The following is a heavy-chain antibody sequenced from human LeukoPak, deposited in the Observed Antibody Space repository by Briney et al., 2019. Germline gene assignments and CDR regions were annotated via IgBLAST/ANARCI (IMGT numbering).Heavy chain of an antibody. CDR3: ARDRTLVAGDAFDI. V-gene: IGHV6-1*01. CDR1: GDSVSSNSAA. CDR2: TYYRSKWYN. D-gene: IGHD2-2*01. Sequence: SQTLSLNCAISGDSVSSNSAAWNWIRQPPSRGLEWLGRTYYRSKWYNDYAVSVKSRITINPDTSKNQFSLQLNSVTPEDTAVYYCARDRTLVAGDAFDIWGQGTMVTVSS. J-gene: IGHJ3*02.